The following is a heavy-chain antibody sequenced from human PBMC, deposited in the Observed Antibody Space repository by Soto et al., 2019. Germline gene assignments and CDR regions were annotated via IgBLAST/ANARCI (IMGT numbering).Heavy chain of an antibody. CDR2: INPSGGST. Sequence: GASVEVSCKASGYTFTSYYMHWVRQAPGQGLEWMGIINPSGGSTSYAQKFQGRVTMTRDTSTSTVYMELSSLRSEDTAVYYCARDRSSIFGVPHYYYYGMDVWGQGTTVTVSS. CDR3: ARDRSSIFGVPHYYYYGMDV. CDR1: GYTFTSYY. V-gene: IGHV1-46*01. J-gene: IGHJ6*02. D-gene: IGHD3-3*01.